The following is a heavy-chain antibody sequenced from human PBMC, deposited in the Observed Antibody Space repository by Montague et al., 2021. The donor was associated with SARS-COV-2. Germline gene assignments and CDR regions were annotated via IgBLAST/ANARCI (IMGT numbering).Heavy chain of an antibody. CDR3: ARDIAVAGLFDY. D-gene: IGHD6-19*01. V-gene: IGHV4-61*02. CDR2: ISISGST. Sequence: TLSLTCTVSSGSISSGSYYWSWIRQPAGKGLEWIGRISISGSTNYNPSLKSRVTISVDTSKNQFSLKLSSVTAADTAVYYCARDIAVAGLFDYWGQGTPVTVSS. J-gene: IGHJ4*02. CDR1: SGSISSGSYY.